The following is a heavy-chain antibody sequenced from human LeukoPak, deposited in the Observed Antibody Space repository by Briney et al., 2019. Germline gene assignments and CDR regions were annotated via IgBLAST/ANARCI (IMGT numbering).Heavy chain of an antibody. CDR3: ARVGDSSGYYPYYFDY. CDR2: IDHSGST. J-gene: IGHJ4*02. V-gene: IGHV4-38-2*02. Sequence: SETLSLTCTVSGYSISSGYYWGWIRQPPGKGLEWTGSIDHSGSTYYNPSLKSRITISVDTSKNQFSLKLSSVTAADTAVYYCARVGDSSGYYPYYFDYWGQGTLVTVSS. D-gene: IGHD3-22*01. CDR1: GYSISSGYY.